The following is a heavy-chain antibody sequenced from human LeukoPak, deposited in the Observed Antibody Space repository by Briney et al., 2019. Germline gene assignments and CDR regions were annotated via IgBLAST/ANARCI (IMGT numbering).Heavy chain of an antibody. J-gene: IGHJ3*02. CDR2: IYYSGST. D-gene: IGHD6-13*01. Sequence: PSETLSLTCTVSGGSISSYYWSWIRQPPGKGLEWLGYIYYSGSTNYNPSLKSRVTISVDTSNNQFSLKLSSVTAADTAVYYCARDSSWYWNDAFDIWGQGTMVTVSS. V-gene: IGHV4-59*01. CDR3: ARDSSWYWNDAFDI. CDR1: GGSISSYY.